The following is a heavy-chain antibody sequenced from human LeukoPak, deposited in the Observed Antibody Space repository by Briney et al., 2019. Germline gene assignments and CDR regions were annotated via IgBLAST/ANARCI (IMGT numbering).Heavy chain of an antibody. CDR3: ARESGVWFGELFSPLYYYYGMDV. CDR2: IKQDGSEK. Sequence: GGSLRLSCAAPGFTFSSYWMSWVRQAPGKGLERVANIKQDGSEKYYVDSVKGRFTISRDNAKNSLYLQMNSLRAEDTAVYYRARESGVWFGELFSPLYYYYGMDVWGKGTTVTVSS. D-gene: IGHD3-10*01. V-gene: IGHV3-7*03. CDR1: GFTFSSYW. J-gene: IGHJ6*04.